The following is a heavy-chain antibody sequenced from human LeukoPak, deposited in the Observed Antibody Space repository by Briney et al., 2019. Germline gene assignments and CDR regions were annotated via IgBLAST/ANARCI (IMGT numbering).Heavy chain of an antibody. D-gene: IGHD5-24*01. CDR2: INHSGST. CDR3: ARRSGDGYNDDFDY. V-gene: IGHV4-34*01. Sequence: SETLSLTXAVYGGSFSGYYWSWIRQPPGKGLEWIGEINHSGSTNYNPSLKSRVTISVDTSKNQFSLKLSSVTAADTAVYYCARRSGDGYNDDFDYWGQGTLVTVSS. J-gene: IGHJ4*02. CDR1: GGSFSGYY.